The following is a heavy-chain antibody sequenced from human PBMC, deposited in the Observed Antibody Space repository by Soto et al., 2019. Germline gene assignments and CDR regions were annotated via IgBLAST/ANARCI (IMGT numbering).Heavy chain of an antibody. Sequence: SETLSLTCTVSGGSISSGDYYWSWIRQPPGKGLEWIGYIYYSGSTYYNPSLKSRVTISVDTSKNQFSLKLSSVTAADTAVYYCARTTYYYDSSGYPYYFDYWGQGTLVTVSS. CDR3: ARTTYYYDSSGYPYYFDY. CDR1: GGSISSGDYY. D-gene: IGHD3-22*01. V-gene: IGHV4-30-4*01. J-gene: IGHJ4*02. CDR2: IYYSGST.